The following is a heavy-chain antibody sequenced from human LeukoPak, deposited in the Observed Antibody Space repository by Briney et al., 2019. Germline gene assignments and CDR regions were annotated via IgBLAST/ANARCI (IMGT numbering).Heavy chain of an antibody. CDR3: TRHRGAYGDYSAFDI. Sequence: GGSLRLSCAASGFTFSGSAMHWVRQASGKGLEWVGRIRSNANSYATAYAASVKGRFTISRDDSKNTAYLQMNSLKTEDTAVYYCTRHRGAYGDYSAFDIWGQGTMVTVSS. CDR1: GFTFSGSA. V-gene: IGHV3-73*01. D-gene: IGHD4-17*01. CDR2: IRSNANSYAT. J-gene: IGHJ3*02.